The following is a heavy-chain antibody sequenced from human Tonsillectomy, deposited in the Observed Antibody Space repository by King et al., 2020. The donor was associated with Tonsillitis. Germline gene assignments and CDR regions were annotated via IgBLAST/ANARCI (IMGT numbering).Heavy chain of an antibody. D-gene: IGHD2-21*02. CDR2: ISCDGSNK. CDR1: GFTFSSYG. V-gene: IGHV3-30*18. CDR3: AKDLGLSYCGGDCYPPNFDY. J-gene: IGHJ4*02. Sequence: LVESGGGVVQPGRSLRLSCAASGFTFSSYGMHWVRQAPGKGLEWVAVISCDGSNKYYADSVKGRFTISRDNSKNTLYLQMNSLRAEDTAVYYCAKDLGLSYCGGDCYPPNFDYWGQGTLVTVSS.